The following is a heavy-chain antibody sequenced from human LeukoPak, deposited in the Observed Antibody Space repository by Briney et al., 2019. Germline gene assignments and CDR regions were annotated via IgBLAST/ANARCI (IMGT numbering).Heavy chain of an antibody. J-gene: IGHJ4*02. CDR1: GGSISSYY. CDR2: IYNSGST. D-gene: IGHD3-22*01. V-gene: IGHV4-59*01. CDR3: ARGDYYDSSGYSAYFDY. Sequence: PSETLSLTCTVSGGSISSYYWSWIRQSPGKGLEWIGYIYNSGSTNYNPSLKSRVTISVDTSNNQFSLELSSVTAADAAVYYCARGDYYDSSGYSAYFDYWGQGTLVTVSS.